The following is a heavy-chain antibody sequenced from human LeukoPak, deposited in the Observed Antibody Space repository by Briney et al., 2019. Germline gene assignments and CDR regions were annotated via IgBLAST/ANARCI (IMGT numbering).Heavy chain of an antibody. Sequence: PGGSLRLSCAASGFTFSSYAMSWVRQAPGKGLEWVSAISGSGGSTYYADSVKGRFTISRDNSKNTLYLQMNSLRAEDTAVYYCAKVKVVRGVIPYYFDYWGQGTLVTVSS. D-gene: IGHD3-10*01. CDR1: GFTFSSYA. CDR3: AKVKVVRGVIPYYFDY. J-gene: IGHJ4*02. V-gene: IGHV3-23*01. CDR2: ISGSGGST.